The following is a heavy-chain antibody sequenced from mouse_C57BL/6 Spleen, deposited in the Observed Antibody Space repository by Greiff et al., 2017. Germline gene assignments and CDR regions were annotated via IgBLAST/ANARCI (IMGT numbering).Heavy chain of an antibody. Sequence: VQLQQSGAELVRPGASVKLSCTASGFNIKDYYMHWVKQRPEQGLEWIGRIAPEDGDTEYAPKFQGKATMTADTSSNTAYLQLSSLTSEDTAVYYCTTSDGYYPYYYAMDYWGQGTSVTVSS. CDR1: GFNIKDYY. D-gene: IGHD2-3*01. CDR3: TTSDGYYPYYYAMDY. J-gene: IGHJ4*01. CDR2: IAPEDGDT. V-gene: IGHV14-1*01.